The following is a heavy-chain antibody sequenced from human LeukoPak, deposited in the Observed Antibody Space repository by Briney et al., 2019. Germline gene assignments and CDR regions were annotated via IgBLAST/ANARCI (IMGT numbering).Heavy chain of an antibody. CDR1: GGSFSGYY. D-gene: IGHD3-3*01. CDR2: INHSGST. Sequence: KPSETLSLTCAVYGGSFSGYYWSWIRQPPGKGLEWIGEINHSGSTNYNPSLKSRVTISVDTSKNQFSLKLSSVTAADTAVYYCARGHYDFWSGYYLFDYWGQGTLVTVSS. CDR3: ARGHYDFWSGYYLFDY. J-gene: IGHJ4*02. V-gene: IGHV4-34*01.